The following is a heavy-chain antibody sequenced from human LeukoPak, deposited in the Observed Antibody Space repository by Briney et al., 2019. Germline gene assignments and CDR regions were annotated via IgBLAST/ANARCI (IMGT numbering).Heavy chain of an antibody. Sequence: SGGSLRLSCAASGFTFNNYVMQWVRQAPGKGLEWVALISYDGNNKYYADSVKGRFTISRDNSKNKLYLQMNSLGPEDTAVYYCARGRTYYYASCGPWGQGTQVTASS. CDR3: ARGRTYYYASCGP. V-gene: IGHV3-30*03. D-gene: IGHD3-22*01. J-gene: IGHJ5*01. CDR2: ISYDGNNK. CDR1: GFTFNNYV.